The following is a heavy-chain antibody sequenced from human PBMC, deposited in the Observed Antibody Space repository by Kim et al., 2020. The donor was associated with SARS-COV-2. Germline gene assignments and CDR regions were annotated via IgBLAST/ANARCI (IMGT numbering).Heavy chain of an antibody. CDR2: INAGNGNT. CDR3: AREHLVVPAARNRIYNWFDP. V-gene: IGHV1-3*01. J-gene: IGHJ5*02. Sequence: ASVKVSCKASGYTFTSYAMHWVRQAPGQRLEWMGWINAGNGNTKYSQKFQGRVTITRDTSASTAYMELSSLRSEDTAVYYCAREHLVVPAARNRIYNWFDPWGQGTLVTVSS. CDR1: GYTFTSYA. D-gene: IGHD2-2*01.